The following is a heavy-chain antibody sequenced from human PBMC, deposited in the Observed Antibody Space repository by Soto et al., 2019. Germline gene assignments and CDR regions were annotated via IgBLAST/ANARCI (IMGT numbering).Heavy chain of an antibody. Sequence: SVKVSCKASGGTFSSYAISWVRQAPGQGLEWMGGIIPIFGTANYAQKFQGRVTITADESTSTAYMELSSLRSEDTAVYYCARDDSIAVAGTHYYYGMDVWGQGTTVTVSS. CDR1: GGTFSSYA. CDR3: ARDDSIAVAGTHYYYGMDV. V-gene: IGHV1-69*13. J-gene: IGHJ6*02. CDR2: IIPIFGTA. D-gene: IGHD6-19*01.